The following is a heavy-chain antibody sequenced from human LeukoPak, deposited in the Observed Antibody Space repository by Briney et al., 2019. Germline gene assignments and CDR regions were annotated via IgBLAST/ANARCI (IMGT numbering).Heavy chain of an antibody. CDR3: ARGNSSSWPLNY. D-gene: IGHD6-13*01. CDR2: IYYSGST. J-gene: IGHJ4*02. V-gene: IGHV4-39*07. CDR1: GGSISSSNYY. Sequence: SETLSFTCTVSGGSISSSNYYWGWIRQPPGKGLEWIGSIYYSGSTYYNPSLKSRVTISVDTSKNQFSLKLSSVTAADTAVYYCARGNSSSWPLNYWGQGTLVTVSS.